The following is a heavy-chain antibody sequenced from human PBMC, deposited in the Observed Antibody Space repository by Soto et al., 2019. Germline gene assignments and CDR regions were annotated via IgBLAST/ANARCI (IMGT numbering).Heavy chain of an antibody. CDR3: ATRRGACYCFGV. J-gene: IGHJ3*01. CDR1: VITFSRYE. CDR2: IHSSATTI. V-gene: IGHV3-48*03. Sequence: VGSLRLSCASSVITFSRYEMNWVRHSPGKWLEWIAYIHSSATTIYYADSMKGRFTISRDNAKNSLCLQLNSLSAEDTAVYYCATRRGACYCFGVCGEGTIFTVSS. D-gene: IGHD2-21*01.